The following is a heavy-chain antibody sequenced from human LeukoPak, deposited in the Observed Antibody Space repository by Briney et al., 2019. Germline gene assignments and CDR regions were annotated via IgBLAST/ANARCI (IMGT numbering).Heavy chain of an antibody. V-gene: IGHV3-21*04. J-gene: IGHJ4*02. CDR3: AKRPPWDY. CDR2: ISSSSSYI. CDR1: GFTFSSYS. Sequence: GGSLRLSCAASGFTFSSYSMNWVRQAPGKGLEWVSSISSSSSYIYYGDSVKGRFTISRDNAKNSLYLQMNSLRAEDTAVYYCAKRPPWDYWGQGTLVTVSS.